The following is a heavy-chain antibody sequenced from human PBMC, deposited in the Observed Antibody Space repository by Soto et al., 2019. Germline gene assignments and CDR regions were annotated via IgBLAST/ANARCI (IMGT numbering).Heavy chain of an antibody. D-gene: IGHD4-17*01. J-gene: IGHJ4*02. CDR1: GFDFNVYA. Sequence: PGGSLRLSCSASGFDFNVYALHWVRRTPAKGLEYVSSSLPFGGSAHYADSVRGRFTISRDTSKDVLYLQMNSLTTADTALYFCVKDAYGDSRIFDYWGRGTQVTVSS. V-gene: IGHV3-64D*06. CDR3: VKDAYGDSRIFDY. CDR2: SLPFGGSA.